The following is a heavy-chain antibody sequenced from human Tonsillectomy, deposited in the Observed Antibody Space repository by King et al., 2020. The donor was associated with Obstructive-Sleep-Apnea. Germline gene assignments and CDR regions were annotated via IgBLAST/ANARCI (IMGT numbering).Heavy chain of an antibody. CDR1: GYSFTNYW. J-gene: IGHJ4*02. CDR2: IVPTASYT. D-gene: IGHD6-19*01. V-gene: IGHV5-10-1*03. CDR3: ARQDTYSSGQYYFDY. Sequence: GQLVQSGAEVKKPGESLRISCKGSGYSFTNYWINWVRQMPGKGLEWVGRIVPTASYTNFIPSFQGHVTISADRSISTVYLQWSSLKASDSAMYYCARQDTYSSGQYYFDYWGQGTLVTVSS.